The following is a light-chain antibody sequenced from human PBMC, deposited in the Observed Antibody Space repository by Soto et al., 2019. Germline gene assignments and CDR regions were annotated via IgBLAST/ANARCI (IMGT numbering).Light chain of an antibody. CDR3: RSYPSSSTG. CDR2: EVN. CDR1: SSDVGGYNY. V-gene: IGLV2-8*01. Sequence: QSVLTQPPSASGSPGQTVAISCTGTSSDVGGYNYVSWYQQHPGKAPKLMIYEVNNRPSGVPDRFSGSKSGNTASLTVSGLQAVDEGDYYYRSYPSSSTGVGTGP. J-gene: IGLJ1*01.